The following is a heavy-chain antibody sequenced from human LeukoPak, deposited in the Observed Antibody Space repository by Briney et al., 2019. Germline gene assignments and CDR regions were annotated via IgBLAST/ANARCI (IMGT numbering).Heavy chain of an antibody. CDR1: GFTFSSYG. D-gene: IGHD6-19*01. CDR3: AKDAGQWLATYYYYYMDV. V-gene: IGHV3-30*02. J-gene: IGHJ6*03. CDR2: IRYDGSNK. Sequence: GGSLRLSCAASGFTFSSYGMHWVRQAPGKGLEWVAFIRYDGSNKYYADSVKGRLTISRDNSKNTLYLQMNSLRAEDTAVYYCAKDAGQWLATYYYYYMDVWGKGTTVTVSS.